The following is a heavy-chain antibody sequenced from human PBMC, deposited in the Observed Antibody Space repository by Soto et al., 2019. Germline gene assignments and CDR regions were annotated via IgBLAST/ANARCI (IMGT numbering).Heavy chain of an antibody. D-gene: IGHD3-22*01. J-gene: IGHJ4*02. CDR1: GFTFSSYG. CDR3: VRVLGGYYNFDY. V-gene: IGHV3-30*03. Sequence: GGSLRLSCAASGFTFSSYGMHWVRQAPGKGLEWVAVISYDGSTTKYADSVKGRFTISRDNAKNTVYVQMNSLRAEDTAVYYCVRVLGGYYNFDYWGQGTLVTVSS. CDR2: ISYDGSTT.